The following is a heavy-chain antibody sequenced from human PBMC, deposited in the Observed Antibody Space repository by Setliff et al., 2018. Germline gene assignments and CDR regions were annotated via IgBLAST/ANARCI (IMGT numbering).Heavy chain of an antibody. D-gene: IGHD6-13*01. V-gene: IGHV1-24*01. Sequence: GASVKVSCKVSGYTLTELSRHWVRQAPGKGLEWMGGFDPEDGETIYAQKFQGRVTMTEDTSTDTAYMELSSLRSEDTAGYYCATGPVLIEGSSWFILDYWGQGTLVTVSS. J-gene: IGHJ4*02. CDR1: GYTLTELS. CDR2: FDPEDGET. CDR3: ATGPVLIEGSSWFILDY.